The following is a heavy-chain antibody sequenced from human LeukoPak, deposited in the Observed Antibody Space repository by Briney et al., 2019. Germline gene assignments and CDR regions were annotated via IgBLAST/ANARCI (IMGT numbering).Heavy chain of an antibody. V-gene: IGHV1-18*01. CDR3: ASSLTVFGPIGC. J-gene: IGHJ4*02. Sequence: ASVKVSCKASGYAFTSYGISWVRQAPGQGLEWMGWISAYNGNTNYAQKLQGRVTMTTDTSTSTAYMELRSLRSDDTAVYYCASSLTVFGPIGCWGQGTLVTAAS. CDR2: ISAYNGNT. CDR1: GYAFTSYG. D-gene: IGHD3-3*01.